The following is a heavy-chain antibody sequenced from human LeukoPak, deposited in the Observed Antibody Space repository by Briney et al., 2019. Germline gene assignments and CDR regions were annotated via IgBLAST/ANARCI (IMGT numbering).Heavy chain of an antibody. V-gene: IGHV1-69*13. CDR2: IIPIFGTA. CDR1: GGTFSSYA. Sequence: AASVKVSCKASGGTFSSYAISWVRQAQGEGLEWMGGIIPIFGTANYAQKFQGRVTITADESTSTAYMELSSLRSEDTAVYYCASHKYCSSSSCYAFDIWGQGTMVTVSS. D-gene: IGHD2-2*01. J-gene: IGHJ3*02. CDR3: ASHKYCSSSSCYAFDI.